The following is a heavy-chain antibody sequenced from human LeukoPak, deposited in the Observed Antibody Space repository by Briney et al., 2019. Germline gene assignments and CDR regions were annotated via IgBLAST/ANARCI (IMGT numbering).Heavy chain of an antibody. Sequence: GGSLRLSCAASGFTLDDYAMHWVRQAPGKGLEWVSGVSWNSGTIDYADSVRGRFTISRDNAKNSVYLHMNSLRAEDTAVYYCANVWGVVVAARFWGKGTTVTISS. CDR3: ANVWGVVVAARF. CDR1: GFTLDDYA. J-gene: IGHJ6*04. CDR2: VSWNSGTI. D-gene: IGHD2-15*01. V-gene: IGHV3-9*01.